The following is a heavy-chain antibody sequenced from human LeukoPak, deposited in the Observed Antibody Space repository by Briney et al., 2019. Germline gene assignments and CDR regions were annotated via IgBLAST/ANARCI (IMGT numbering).Heavy chain of an antibody. CDR3: ARATGINWFDP. V-gene: IGHV4-30-2*01. D-gene: IGHD1-1*01. Sequence: PSETPSLTCAVSGGSISSGGYSWSWIRQPPGKGLEWIGYIYHSGSTYYNPSLKSRVTISVDRSKNQFSLKLSSVTAADTAVYYCARATGINWFDPWGQGTLVTVSS. CDR1: GGSISSGGYS. J-gene: IGHJ5*02. CDR2: IYHSGST.